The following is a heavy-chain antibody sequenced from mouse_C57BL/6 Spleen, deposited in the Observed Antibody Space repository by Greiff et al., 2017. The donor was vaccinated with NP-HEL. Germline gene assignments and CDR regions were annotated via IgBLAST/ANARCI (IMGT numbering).Heavy chain of an antibody. CDR3: ARNYGSSYDDAMDY. CDR2: IYPGDGDT. V-gene: IGHV1-80*01. D-gene: IGHD1-1*01. CDR1: GYAFSSYW. J-gene: IGHJ4*01. Sequence: QVQLKESGAELVKPGASVKISCKASGYAFSSYWMNWVKQRPGKGLEWIGQIYPGDGDTNYNGKFKGKATLTADKSSSTAYMQLSSLTSEDSAVYFCARNYGSSYDDAMDYWGQGTSVTVSS.